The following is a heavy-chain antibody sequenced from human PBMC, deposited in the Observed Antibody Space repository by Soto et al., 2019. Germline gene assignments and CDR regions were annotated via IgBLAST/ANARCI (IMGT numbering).Heavy chain of an antibody. J-gene: IGHJ4*02. CDR2: ISYDGSNK. V-gene: IGHV3-30-3*01. Sequence: QVQLVESGGGVVQPGRSLRLSCAASGFTFSSYAMHWVRRAPGKGLEWVAVISYDGSNKYYADSVKGRFTISRDNSKNTLYLQMNSLGAEDTAVYYCARDRRGGSSWAIYYFDYWGQGTLVTVSS. CDR1: GFTFSSYA. D-gene: IGHD6-13*01. CDR3: ARDRRGGSSWAIYYFDY.